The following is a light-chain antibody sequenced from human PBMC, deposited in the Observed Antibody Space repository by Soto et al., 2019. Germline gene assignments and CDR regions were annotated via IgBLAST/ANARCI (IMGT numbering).Light chain of an antibody. CDR3: SLYTSISTYV. CDR1: SSDIGSYNR. V-gene: IGLV2-18*01. CDR2: EVN. J-gene: IGLJ1*01. Sequence: QSLVTKPPWVSESPGQSVTISCTGISSDIGSYNRVSWYHQPPGTAPKLMIYEVNNRPSGVPDRFSGSTSGNTASLTISGLQAEDEADYYCSLYTSISTYVFGTGTKVTVL.